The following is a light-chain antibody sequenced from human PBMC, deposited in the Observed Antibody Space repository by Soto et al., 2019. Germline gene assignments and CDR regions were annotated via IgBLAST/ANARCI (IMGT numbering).Light chain of an antibody. J-gene: IGLJ2*01. Sequence: QSVLTQSPSASGTPGQSVTISCSGSSSNIGSNSVSWYQQVPGTAPKLLIYITSHRSSGVPDRFSGSKSGTSASLAISGLQSEDEAEYFCAAWDDSLSAVVFGGGTQLTVL. V-gene: IGLV1-44*01. CDR3: AAWDDSLSAVV. CDR1: SSNIGSNS. CDR2: ITS.